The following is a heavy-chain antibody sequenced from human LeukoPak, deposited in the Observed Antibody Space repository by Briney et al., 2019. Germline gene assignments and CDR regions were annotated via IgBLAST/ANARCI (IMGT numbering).Heavy chain of an antibody. CDR3: ARGFRLSAIEDCFDP. CDR2: ITPHSGGT. V-gene: IGHV1-2*02. J-gene: IGHJ5*02. Sequence: ASVKVSCKASGYTFTAYYVHWVRQAPGQGLEWMAWITPHSGGTKYAQKFQGRVTMTRDTSISTAYMELSGLRSDDTAVYYCARGFRLSAIEDCFDPWGQGTLVTVSS. CDR1: GYTFTAYY. D-gene: IGHD2-2*02.